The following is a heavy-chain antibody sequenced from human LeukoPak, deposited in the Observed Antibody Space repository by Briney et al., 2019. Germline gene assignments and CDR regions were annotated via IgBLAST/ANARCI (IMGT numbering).Heavy chain of an antibody. Sequence: SETLSLTCAVYGGSFSGYYWSWTRQPPGKGLEWIGEINHSGSTNYNPSLKSRVTISVDTSKNQFSLKLSSVTAADTAVYYCARVLWFGEWADFDYWGQGTLVTVSS. CDR1: GGSFSGYY. CDR3: ARVLWFGEWADFDY. D-gene: IGHD3-10*01. V-gene: IGHV4-34*01. J-gene: IGHJ4*02. CDR2: INHSGST.